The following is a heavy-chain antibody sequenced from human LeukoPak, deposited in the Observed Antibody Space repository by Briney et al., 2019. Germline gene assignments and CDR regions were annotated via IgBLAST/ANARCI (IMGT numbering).Heavy chain of an antibody. J-gene: IGHJ4*02. V-gene: IGHV3-21*01. D-gene: IGHD3-22*01. CDR3: VRGDSRDY. Sequence: GGSLRLSCAASGFTFSSYWMSWVRQAPGKGLEWVSSIDNSGRTMYYADSVKGRFTISRDNAKNSLYLQMNSLRAEDTAVYYCVRGDSRDYWGQGTLVTVSS. CDR1: GFTFSSYW. CDR2: IDNSGRTM.